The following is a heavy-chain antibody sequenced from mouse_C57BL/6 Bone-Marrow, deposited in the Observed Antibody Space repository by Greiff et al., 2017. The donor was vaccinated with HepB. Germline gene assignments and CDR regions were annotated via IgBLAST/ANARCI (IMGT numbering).Heavy chain of an antibody. CDR1: GFTFSSYA. CDR2: ISDGGSYT. CDR3: SRTNGSILDY. V-gene: IGHV5-4*03. Sequence: DVKLVESGGGLVKPGGSLKLSCAASGFTFSSYAMSWVRQTPEKRLEWVATISDGGSYTYYPDNVKGRFTISRDNSKHNLYLQMSHLKSEDTAMYYCSRTNGSILDYWGQGTTLTVSS. D-gene: IGHD1-1*01. J-gene: IGHJ2*01.